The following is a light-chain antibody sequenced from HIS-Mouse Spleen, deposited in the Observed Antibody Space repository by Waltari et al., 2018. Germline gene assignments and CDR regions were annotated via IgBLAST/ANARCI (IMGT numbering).Light chain of an antibody. CDR1: SSDVGGYNY. CDR3: SSYAGSNGV. J-gene: IGLJ1*01. Sequence: QSALTQPPSASGSPGQSVTISCTGTSSDVGGYNYVSWYQQHPGKAPKLMIYEVSKRPSGVPGRFSGSKSGNTASLTVSGLRAEDEADYYCSSYAGSNGVFGTGTKVTVL. CDR2: EVS. V-gene: IGLV2-8*01.